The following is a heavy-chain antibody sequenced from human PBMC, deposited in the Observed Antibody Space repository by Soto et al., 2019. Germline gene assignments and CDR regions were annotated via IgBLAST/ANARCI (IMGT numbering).Heavy chain of an antibody. CDR1: GFTFSTYG. J-gene: IGHJ4*02. CDR3: ARDRLLGNSFDY. V-gene: IGHV3-33*01. Sequence: QVQLVESGGGVVQPGRSLRLSCAASGFTFSTYGMHWVRQAPGKGLEWVVVIWYDGSNKYYADSVTGRFTISRDNSKSTLYLQMNSLRAEDTAVYYCARDRLLGNSFDYWGQGSLVTVSS. D-gene: IGHD1-26*01. CDR2: IWYDGSNK.